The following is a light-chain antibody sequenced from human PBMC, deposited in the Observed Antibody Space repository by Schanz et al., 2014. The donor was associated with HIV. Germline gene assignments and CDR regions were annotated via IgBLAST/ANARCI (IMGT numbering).Light chain of an antibody. V-gene: IGLV1-40*01. CDR2: GNT. CDR1: SSNIGAGYD. Sequence: QSVLTQPPSVSGAPGQRVTISCTGSSSNIGAGYDVHWLQQLPGTAPKLLIHGNTKRPSGVPARFSGSKSGTSATLGITGLQTGDEADYYCGTWDSSLSAVFGGGTKVTVL. CDR3: GTWDSSLSAV. J-gene: IGLJ3*02.